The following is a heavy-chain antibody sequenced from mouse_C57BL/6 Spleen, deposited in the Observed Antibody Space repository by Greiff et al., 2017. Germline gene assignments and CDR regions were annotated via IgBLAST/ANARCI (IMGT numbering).Heavy chain of an antibody. D-gene: IGHD2-1*01. CDR3: ARSEGNYPSFAY. V-gene: IGHV1-26*01. J-gene: IGHJ3*01. Sequence: EVQLQQSGPELVKPGASVKISCKASGYTFTDYYMNWVKQSHGKSLEWIGDINPNNGGTSYIQKFKGKATLTVDKSSSTAYMELRSLTSEDSAVYYCARSEGNYPSFAYWGQGTLVTVSA. CDR2: INPNNGGT. CDR1: GYTFTDYY.